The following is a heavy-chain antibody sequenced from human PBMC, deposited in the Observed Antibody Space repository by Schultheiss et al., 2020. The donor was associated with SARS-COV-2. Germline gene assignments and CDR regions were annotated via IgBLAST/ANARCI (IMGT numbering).Heavy chain of an antibody. CDR1: GGSISSGGYY. V-gene: IGHV4-39*02. D-gene: IGHD2-2*01. J-gene: IGHJ4*02. Sequence: SQTLSLTCTVSGGSISSGGYYWSWIRQPPGKGLEWIASMYHSGSTYYNPSLKSRVTISADTSKNHFSLKLRSVTAADTAVYYCARDGRLGRTSLDYWGQGTLVTVSS. CDR3: ARDGRLGRTSLDY. CDR2: MYHSGST.